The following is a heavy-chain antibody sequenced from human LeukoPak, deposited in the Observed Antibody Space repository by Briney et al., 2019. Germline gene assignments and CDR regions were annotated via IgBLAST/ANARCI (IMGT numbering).Heavy chain of an antibody. Sequence: GESLKISCKASGYIFTSYWIGWVRQMPGKGLEWMGIMYPGDSDTRYSPSFQGQVTISADKSISTAYLQWSSLKASDTAMYYCARRAYYDSSGYYEEADLWGQGTLVTVSS. CDR3: ARRAYYDSSGYYEEADL. D-gene: IGHD3-22*01. V-gene: IGHV5-51*01. J-gene: IGHJ5*02. CDR2: MYPGDSDT. CDR1: GYIFTSYW.